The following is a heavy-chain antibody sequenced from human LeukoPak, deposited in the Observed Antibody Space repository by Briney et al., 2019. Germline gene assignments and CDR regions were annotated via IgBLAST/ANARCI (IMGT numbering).Heavy chain of an antibody. J-gene: IGHJ4*02. CDR2: IYYSGST. D-gene: IGHD2-2*01. V-gene: IGHV4-59*01. CDR1: GGSISSYY. CDR3: ARSEGGCSSTSCIDY. Sequence: PSETLSLTCTVSGGSISSYYWSWIRQPPGKGLEWIGYIYYSGSTNYNPSPKSRVTISVDTSKNQFSLKLSSVTAADTAVYYCARSEGGCSSTSCIDYWGQGTLVTVSS.